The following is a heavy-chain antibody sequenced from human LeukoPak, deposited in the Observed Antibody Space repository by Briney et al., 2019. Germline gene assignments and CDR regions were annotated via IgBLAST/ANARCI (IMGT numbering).Heavy chain of an antibody. Sequence: PGGSLRLSCAASGFTFSTYSMNWVRQAPGKGLEWVSSISSDSTYIFYGESLKGRFTISRDNAKNSLYLQMISLRAEDTAVYYCARVAFGLYVMDVWGQGTTVTVSS. CDR1: GFTFSTYS. V-gene: IGHV3-21*01. D-gene: IGHD3/OR15-3a*01. CDR2: ISSDSTYI. CDR3: ARVAFGLYVMDV. J-gene: IGHJ6*02.